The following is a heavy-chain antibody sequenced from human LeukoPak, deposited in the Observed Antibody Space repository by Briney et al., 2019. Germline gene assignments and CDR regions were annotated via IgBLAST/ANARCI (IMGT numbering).Heavy chain of an antibody. CDR3: ARLSGFYDSTAGYIDY. CDR1: GYSFPSYW. D-gene: IGHD3-22*01. V-gene: IGHV5-51*01. CDR2: IYPGDSDT. Sequence: GESLKISCEGSGYSFPSYWIGWVRQMPGKGLEWMGIIYPGDSDTKYSPSFQGQVTISADRSISTAYLQWNSLQASDTAMYFCARLSGFYDSTAGYIDYWGQGILVNVSS. J-gene: IGHJ4*02.